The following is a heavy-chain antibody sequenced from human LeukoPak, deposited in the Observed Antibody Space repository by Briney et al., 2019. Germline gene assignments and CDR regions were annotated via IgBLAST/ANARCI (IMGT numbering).Heavy chain of an antibody. J-gene: IGHJ4*02. Sequence: GGSLRLSCAAAGFTFSSYAMSWVRQAPGKVLEWVSAISSTSTYIHYADSVKGRFTISRDNAKNSLYLQMNSLRAEDTAVYYCARLDYADYLAFDYWGQGTLVTVSS. CDR3: ARLDYADYLAFDY. CDR2: ISSTSTYI. CDR1: GFTFSSYA. D-gene: IGHD4-17*01. V-gene: IGHV3-21*01.